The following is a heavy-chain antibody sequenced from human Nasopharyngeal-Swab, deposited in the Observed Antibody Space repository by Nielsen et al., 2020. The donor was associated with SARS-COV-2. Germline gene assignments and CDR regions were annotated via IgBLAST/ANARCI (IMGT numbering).Heavy chain of an antibody. J-gene: IGHJ4*02. V-gene: IGHV1-2*06. D-gene: IGHD4-17*01. CDR1: GYTFTGYY. CDR3: ARDMLRNTVTPFDY. Sequence: ASVKVSCKASGYTFTGYYMHWVRQAPGQGLEWMGRINPNSGGTNYAQKFQGRVTMTRDTSISTAYMELSRLRSDDTAVHYCARDMLRNTVTPFDYWGQGTLVTVSS. CDR2: INPNSGGT.